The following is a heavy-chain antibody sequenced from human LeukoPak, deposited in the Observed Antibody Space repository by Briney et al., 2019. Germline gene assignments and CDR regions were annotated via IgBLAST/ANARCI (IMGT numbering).Heavy chain of an antibody. J-gene: IGHJ4*02. D-gene: IGHD4-11*01. Sequence: GGFLRLSCAASGFTFSSYAMSWVRQAPGKGLEWVSAISGSGGSTYYADSVKGRFTISRDNSKNTLFLQMNSLRAEDTAVYYCAKRTDYSNYGPFDYWGQGTLVTVSS. V-gene: IGHV3-23*01. CDR2: ISGSGGST. CDR1: GFTFSSYA. CDR3: AKRTDYSNYGPFDY.